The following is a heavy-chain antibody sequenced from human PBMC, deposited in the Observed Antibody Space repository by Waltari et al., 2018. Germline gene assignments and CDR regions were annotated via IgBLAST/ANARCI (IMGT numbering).Heavy chain of an antibody. CDR2: VSSSSGRT. D-gene: IGHD3-16*01. CDR1: GFTFSSYA. CDR3: AKSFGGDYYFYGMDV. V-gene: IGHV3-23*04. Sequence: EIQLVESGGGLVQPGGSLRLSCAASGFTFSSYAMSWVRQAPGKGLEWVSGVSSSSGRTYYADSGKGRFTISRDNSKNTLYLKMGSLRAGDTAVYYCAKSFGGDYYFYGMDVWGQGTTVTVSS. J-gene: IGHJ6*02.